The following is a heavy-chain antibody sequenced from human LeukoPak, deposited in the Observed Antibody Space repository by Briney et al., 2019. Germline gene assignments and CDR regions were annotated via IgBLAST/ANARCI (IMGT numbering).Heavy chain of an antibody. V-gene: IGHV3-21*01. Sequence: GGSLRLSCAASGFTFSSYSMNWVRQAPGKGLEWVSSISSSSSYIYYADSVKGRFTISRDNAKNSLYLQTNSLRAEDAAVYYCARSPRRAYYYDSSGYTPRGIDYWGQGTLVTVSS. CDR1: GFTFSSYS. CDR2: ISSSSSYI. J-gene: IGHJ4*02. D-gene: IGHD3-22*01. CDR3: ARSPRRAYYYDSSGYTPRGIDY.